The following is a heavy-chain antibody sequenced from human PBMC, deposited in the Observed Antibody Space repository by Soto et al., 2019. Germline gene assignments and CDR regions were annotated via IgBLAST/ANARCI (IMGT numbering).Heavy chain of an antibody. CDR1: GFTLSDHY. V-gene: IGHV3-72*01. CDR2: SRNKANSYST. Sequence: EVQLVESGGGLVQPGESLRLSCVASGFTLSDHYMDWVRQAPGKGLEWVGRSRNKANSYSTEYAASVKGRFVFSRDESKNSLYLQMNSLKAEDTALYYCARIKARITKFGVVEACDIWGQGTMVTVS. J-gene: IGHJ3*02. CDR3: ARIKARITKFGVVEACDI. D-gene: IGHD3-3*01.